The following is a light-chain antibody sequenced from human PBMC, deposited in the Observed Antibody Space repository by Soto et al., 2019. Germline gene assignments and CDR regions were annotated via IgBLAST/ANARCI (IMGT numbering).Light chain of an antibody. J-gene: IGKJ1*01. CDR1: QAIRNY. CDR2: DAS. V-gene: IGKV1-33*01. CDR3: QQYDKLVT. Sequence: DIQMTQSPSALSASTGDRVTITCQASQAIRNYLNWYQQKPGKAPKLLIYDASKLQTGVPSRFRGSGSRTTFTFIISSLQHEDFAIYYCQQYDKLVTFGQGTKVEMK.